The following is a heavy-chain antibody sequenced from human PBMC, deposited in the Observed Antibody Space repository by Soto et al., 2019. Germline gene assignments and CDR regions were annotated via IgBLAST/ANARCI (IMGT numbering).Heavy chain of an antibody. Sequence: QVQLVQSGAEVQKPGSSVKVSCKASGGTFSSYAISWVRQAPGQGLEWMGGIIPIFGTANYAQKFQGRVTITADESTSTAYMELSSLRSEDTAVYYCARDKTDPEYGDLPWFDPWGQGTLVTVSS. D-gene: IGHD4-17*01. CDR2: IIPIFGTA. V-gene: IGHV1-69*01. CDR1: GGTFSSYA. CDR3: ARDKTDPEYGDLPWFDP. J-gene: IGHJ5*02.